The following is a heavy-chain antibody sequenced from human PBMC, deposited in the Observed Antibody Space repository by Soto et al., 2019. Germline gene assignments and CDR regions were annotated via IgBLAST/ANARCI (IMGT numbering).Heavy chain of an antibody. Sequence: SVKVSCKASGGPYNSFAISWVRQAPGQGLEWIGGIIPVFGTATYAQKFKGRATITAEESTSTAYMELSSLTSEDTAVYYCARFLGGAGSYYDGQNYNYYNGLDVWGQGTTVTVSS. J-gene: IGHJ6*02. V-gene: IGHV1-69*13. CDR1: GGPYNSFA. CDR3: ARFLGGAGSYYDGQNYNYYNGLDV. D-gene: IGHD3-10*01. CDR2: IIPVFGTA.